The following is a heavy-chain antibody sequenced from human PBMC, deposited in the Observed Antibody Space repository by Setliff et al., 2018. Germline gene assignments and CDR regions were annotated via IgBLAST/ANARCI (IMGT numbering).Heavy chain of an antibody. CDR3: ARRGVPILPGAFDV. V-gene: IGHV4-34*01. J-gene: IGHJ3*01. D-gene: IGHD2-21*01. Sequence: PSETLSLTCAVYGGSFSGHYWSWIRQSPGKGLEWIGEINHSGSTNYNPSLRSRVTVLVDTSKNQVSLRVISVTAADTAVYYCARRGVPILPGAFDVWGQGTVVTVSS. CDR1: GGSFSGHY. CDR2: INHSGST.